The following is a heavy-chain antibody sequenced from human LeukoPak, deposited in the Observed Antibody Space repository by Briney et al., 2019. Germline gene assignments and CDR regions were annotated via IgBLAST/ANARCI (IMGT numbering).Heavy chain of an antibody. CDR1: GFTFSSYA. J-gene: IGHJ3*02. Sequence: GGSLRLSCAASGFTFSSYAMHWVRQAPGKGLEWVAVISYDGSNKYYADSVKGRFTISRDNSKNTLYLQMNSLRAEDTAVYYCARDSLYCSSTSCYPMSAFDIWGQGTMVTVSS. D-gene: IGHD2-2*01. V-gene: IGHV3-30-3*01. CDR3: ARDSLYCSSTSCYPMSAFDI. CDR2: ISYDGSNK.